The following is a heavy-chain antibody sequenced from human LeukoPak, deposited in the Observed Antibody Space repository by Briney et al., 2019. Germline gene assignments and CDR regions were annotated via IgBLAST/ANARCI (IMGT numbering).Heavy chain of an antibody. Sequence: PSETLSLTCTVSGGSISSGSYYWSWIRQPAGKGLEWIGRIYTSGSTNYNPSLKSRVTLSVDTSKNQFSLKLSSVTAADTAVYYCARGGGDYYDSSGYYGRLAFDIWGQGTMVTVSS. CDR3: ARGGGDYYDSSGYYGRLAFDI. D-gene: IGHD3-22*01. J-gene: IGHJ3*02. CDR2: IYTSGST. CDR1: GGSISSGSYY. V-gene: IGHV4-61*02.